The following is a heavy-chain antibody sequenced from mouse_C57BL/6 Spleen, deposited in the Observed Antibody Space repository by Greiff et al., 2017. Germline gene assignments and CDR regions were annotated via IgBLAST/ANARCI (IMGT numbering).Heavy chain of an antibody. J-gene: IGHJ4*01. D-gene: IGHD1-1*01. CDR2: IRTYYGDA. V-gene: IGHV1-67*01. CDR1: GYTFTDYA. Sequence: QVQLQQSGPELVRPGVSVKISCKGSGYTFTDYAMHWVKQSHATSLGWIGFIRTYYGDASYNQKFKDKATMTVEKSSRTAYMELARLTSDDSAVYYCARAIYYGSKDAMDYWGQGTSGTVSS. CDR3: ARAIYYGSKDAMDY.